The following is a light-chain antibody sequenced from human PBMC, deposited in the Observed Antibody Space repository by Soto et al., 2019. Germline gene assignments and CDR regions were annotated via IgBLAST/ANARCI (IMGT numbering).Light chain of an antibody. J-gene: IGLJ3*02. CDR1: SSNIGAGYD. CDR2: TNS. CDR3: QSYDSSLSALL. V-gene: IGLV1-40*01. Sequence: QSVLTQPPSVSGAPGQGVTISCAGTSSNIGAGYDVHWYQQVPGTGPKLLIYTNSNRPSGLPDRFSGSKSGTSASLAITGLQAADEAEYYCQSYDSSLSALLFGGGTKLTVL.